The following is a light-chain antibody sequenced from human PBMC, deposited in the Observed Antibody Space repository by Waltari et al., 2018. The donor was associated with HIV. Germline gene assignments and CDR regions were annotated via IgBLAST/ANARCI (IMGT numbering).Light chain of an antibody. CDR3: QQYGSSPTWT. Sequence: EIVLTQYSGTLSLSPGERATLPCRASQSVSSSYLAWYQQKPGQAPRLLIYGASSRATCIPDRFSGSGSGTDFTLTISRLEPEDFAVYYCQQYGSSPTWTFGQGTKVEIK. J-gene: IGKJ1*01. CDR1: QSVSSSY. CDR2: GAS. V-gene: IGKV3-20*01.